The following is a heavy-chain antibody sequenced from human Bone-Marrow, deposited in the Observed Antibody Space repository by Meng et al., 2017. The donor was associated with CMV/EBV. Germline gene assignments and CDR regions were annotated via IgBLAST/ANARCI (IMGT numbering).Heavy chain of an antibody. D-gene: IGHD5-12*01. V-gene: IGHV3-7*01. Sequence: GGSLRLSCAASGFTFSSYWMSWVRQVPGKGLEWVANIKQDGSEKYYVDSVKGRFTISRDNAKNSLFLQINSLRAEDTAVYFCARDIVAGYYYYGMDVWGQGTMVTVSS. CDR2: IKQDGSEK. CDR3: ARDIVAGYYYYGMDV. J-gene: IGHJ6*02. CDR1: GFTFSSYW.